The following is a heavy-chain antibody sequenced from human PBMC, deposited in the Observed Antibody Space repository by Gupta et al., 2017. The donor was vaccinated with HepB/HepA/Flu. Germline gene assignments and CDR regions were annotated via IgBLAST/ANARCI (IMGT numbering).Heavy chain of an antibody. D-gene: IGHD6-13*01. CDR1: GFTFSSYE. V-gene: IGHV3-48*03. CDR3: ARGLGYSSSWYHFDC. J-gene: IGHJ4*02. Sequence: DVQLVESGGGLIQPGGSLRLSCAASGFTFSSYEMNWVRQAPGMGLEWVSYISGSGSTTYYTDSMKGRFTISRDNAKNSLYLQMTSLRAEDTAVYYCARGLGYSSSWYHFDCWGQGSLVTVSS. CDR2: ISGSGSTT.